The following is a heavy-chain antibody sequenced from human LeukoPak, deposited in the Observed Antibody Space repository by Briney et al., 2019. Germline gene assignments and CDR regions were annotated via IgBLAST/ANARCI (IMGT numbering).Heavy chain of an antibody. J-gene: IGHJ3*02. V-gene: IGHV3-30*03. CDR1: GFAFSTYG. D-gene: IGHD2-2*01. Sequence: PGKSLRLSCAASGFAFSTYGMHWVRQAPDKGPEWVAVLSNDGSNTYYADSVKGRFTISRDNSKDTLYLQMNSLRAEDTAVYYCARDADEYCSSTTCRGGSFDIWGQGTMVTVSS. CDR2: LSNDGSNT. CDR3: ARDADEYCSSTTCRGGSFDI.